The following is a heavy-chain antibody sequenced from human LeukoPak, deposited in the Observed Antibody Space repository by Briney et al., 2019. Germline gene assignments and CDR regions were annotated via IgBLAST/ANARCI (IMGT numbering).Heavy chain of an antibody. Sequence: GGSLRLSCAASGFTFTIYNMNWVRQAPGKGLEWVSYISSSSSTMYYADSVKGRFTISRDNAKNSLYLQMNSLRDEDTAVYYCARGGGLLWFGGRPSYGVPYYFDYWGQGTLVTVSS. CDR1: GFTFTIYN. J-gene: IGHJ4*02. CDR3: ARGGGLLWFGGRPSYGVPYYFDY. V-gene: IGHV3-48*02. CDR2: ISSSSSTM. D-gene: IGHD3-10*01.